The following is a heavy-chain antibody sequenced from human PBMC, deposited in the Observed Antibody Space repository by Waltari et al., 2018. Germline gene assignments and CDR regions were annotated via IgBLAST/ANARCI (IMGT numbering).Heavy chain of an antibody. CDR1: GGSISRYY. CDR2: IYTSGST. D-gene: IGHD2-2*02. J-gene: IGHJ5*02. Sequence: QVQLQESGPGLVKPSETLSLTCTVSGGSISRYYWSWIRQPAGKGLEWIGRIYTSGSTNYNPSLKSRVTMSVDTSKNQFSLKLSSVTAADTAVYYCARDLYCSSTSCYTGDWFDPWGQGTLVTVSS. V-gene: IGHV4-4*07. CDR3: ARDLYCSSTSCYTGDWFDP.